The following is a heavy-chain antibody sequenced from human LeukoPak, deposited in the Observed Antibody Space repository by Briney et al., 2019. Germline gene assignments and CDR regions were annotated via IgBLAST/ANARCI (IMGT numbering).Heavy chain of an antibody. CDR2: IYDSENT. Sequence: SETLSLTCSVSGYSISSGYYWGWIRQPPGKGLEWIGYIYDSENTNYNPSLKSRVTISADTSKNQFSLKLSSVTAADTAVYYCARDSGRYFDWLFGIWGQGALVTVSS. CDR3: ARDSGRYFDWLFGI. CDR1: GYSISSGYY. V-gene: IGHV4-61*01. D-gene: IGHD3-9*01. J-gene: IGHJ4*02.